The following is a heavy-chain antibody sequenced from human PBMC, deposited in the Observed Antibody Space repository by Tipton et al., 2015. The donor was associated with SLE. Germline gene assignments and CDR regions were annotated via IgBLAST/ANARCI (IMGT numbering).Heavy chain of an antibody. V-gene: IGHV4-61*02. CDR1: GGSISSGSYY. CDR2: MYTSGST. CDR3: ARDRYDVLTGYSYFDY. D-gene: IGHD3-9*01. Sequence: GLVKPSQTLSLTCTVSGGSISSGSYYWTWIRQPAGKGLEWIGRMYTSGSTNYNPSLKSRVTISVDTSKNQFSLKLSSVTAADTAVYYCARDRYDVLTGYSYFDYWGQGTLVTVSS. J-gene: IGHJ4*02.